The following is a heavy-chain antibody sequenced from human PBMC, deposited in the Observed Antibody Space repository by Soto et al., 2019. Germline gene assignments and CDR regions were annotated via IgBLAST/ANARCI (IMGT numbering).Heavy chain of an antibody. J-gene: IGHJ6*02. V-gene: IGHV5-51*01. D-gene: IGHD3-3*01. CDR1: GYSFTSYW. Sequence: VESLKISCNGSGYSFTSYWIGWVRQMPWKGLEWMGIIYPGDSDTRYSPSFQGQVTISADKSISTAYLQWSSLKASDTAMYYCARRSYYDFWSGSLDVWGQGTTVTVSS. CDR3: ARRSYYDFWSGSLDV. CDR2: IYPGDSDT.